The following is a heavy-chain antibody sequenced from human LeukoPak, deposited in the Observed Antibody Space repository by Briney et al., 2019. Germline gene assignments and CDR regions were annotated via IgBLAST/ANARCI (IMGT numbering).Heavy chain of an antibody. CDR3: ARSVPLYYYDSSGYWGYYYYYMDV. CDR1: GYTFTSYG. J-gene: IGHJ6*03. CDR2: ISAYNGNT. V-gene: IGHV1-18*01. Sequence: GASVKVSCKASGYTFTSYGISWVRQAPGQGLEWMGWISAYNGNTNYAQKLQGRVTMTTDTSTSTAYMELRSLRSDDTAVYYCARSVPLYYYDSSGYWGYYYYYMDVWGKGTTVTVSS. D-gene: IGHD3-22*01.